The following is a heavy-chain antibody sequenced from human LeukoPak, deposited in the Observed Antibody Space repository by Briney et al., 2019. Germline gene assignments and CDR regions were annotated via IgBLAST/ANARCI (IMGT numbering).Heavy chain of an antibody. CDR3: ARGEYYGSGSWGY. Sequence: ASVKVSCKASGYSLISYDINWVRQATGQGLEWMGWMNPNSGYTGYAQKFQGRVTFTRDTPISTAYMELSGLRSEDTAVYFCARGEYYGSGSWGYWGQGTLVTVSS. V-gene: IGHV1-8*01. CDR2: MNPNSGYT. D-gene: IGHD3-10*01. J-gene: IGHJ4*02. CDR1: GYSLISYD.